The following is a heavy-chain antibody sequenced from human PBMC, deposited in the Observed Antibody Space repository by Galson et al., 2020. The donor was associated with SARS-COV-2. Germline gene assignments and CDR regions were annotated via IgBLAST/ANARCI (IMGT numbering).Heavy chain of an antibody. D-gene: IGHD3-10*01. J-gene: IGHJ6*02. CDR3: ARVYGSGSYYNSSYYYYYYGMDV. Sequence: SETLSLTCAVYGGSFSGYYWSWIRQPPGKGLEWIGEINHSGSTNYNPSFKSRVTISVDTSKNQFSLKLSSVTAADTAVYYCARVYGSGSYYNSSYYYYYYGMDVWGQGTTVTVSS. CDR2: INHSGST. CDR1: GGSFSGYY. V-gene: IGHV4-34*01.